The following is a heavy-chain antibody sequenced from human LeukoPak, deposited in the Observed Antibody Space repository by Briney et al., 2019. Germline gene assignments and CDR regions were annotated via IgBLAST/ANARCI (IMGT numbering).Heavy chain of an antibody. D-gene: IGHD2-2*02. CDR2: IIPIFGTA. CDR3: ARDSYCSSTSCYKKGAFDI. V-gene: IGHV1-69*05. CDR1: GGTFSSYA. J-gene: IGHJ3*02. Sequence: ASVKVSCKASGGTFSSYAISWVRQAPGQELEWMGGIIPIFGTANYAQKFQGRVTITTDESTSTAYMELSNLRSEDTAVYYCARDSYCSSTSCYKKGAFDIWGQGTMVTVSS.